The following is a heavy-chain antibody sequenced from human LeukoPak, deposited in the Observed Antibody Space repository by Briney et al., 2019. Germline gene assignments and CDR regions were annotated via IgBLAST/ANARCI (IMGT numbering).Heavy chain of an antibody. CDR3: AKGKRGYCSGGSCRDLFDY. CDR2: ISGSGGST. CDR1: GFTFSSYA. D-gene: IGHD2-15*01. J-gene: IGHJ4*02. V-gene: IGHV3-23*01. Sequence: GGSLRLSCAASGFTFSSYAMSWVRQAPGKGLGWVSAISGSGGSTYYADSVKGRFTISRDNSKNTLYLQMNSLRAEDTAVYYCAKGKRGYCSGGSCRDLFDYWGQGTLVTVSS.